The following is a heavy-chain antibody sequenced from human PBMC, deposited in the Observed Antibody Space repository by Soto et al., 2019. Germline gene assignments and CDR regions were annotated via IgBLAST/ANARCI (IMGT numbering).Heavy chain of an antibody. D-gene: IGHD3-22*01. CDR3: ARVPNTYYYDSSGPRDAFDI. J-gene: IGHJ3*02. Sequence: SVKVSCKASGGTFSSYAISWVRQAPGQGLEWMGGIIPIFGTANYAQKFQGRVTITADESTSTAYMELSSLRSEDTAVYYCARVPNTYYYDSSGPRDAFDIWGQGTMVTVSS. CDR1: GGTFSSYA. V-gene: IGHV1-69*13. CDR2: IIPIFGTA.